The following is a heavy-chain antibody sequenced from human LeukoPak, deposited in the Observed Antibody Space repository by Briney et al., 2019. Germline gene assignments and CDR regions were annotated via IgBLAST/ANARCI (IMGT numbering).Heavy chain of an antibody. CDR2: ISYDGSNK. V-gene: IGHV3-30*18. CDR1: GFTFNSYG. Sequence: PGGSLRPSCAASGFTFNSYGMHWVRQAPGKGLEWVAVISYDGSNKYYADSVKGRFTISRDNSKNTLYLQMNSLRAEDTAVYYCAKDRLTGTPYYFDYWGQGTLVTVSS. CDR3: AKDRLTGTPYYFDY. J-gene: IGHJ4*02. D-gene: IGHD1-20*01.